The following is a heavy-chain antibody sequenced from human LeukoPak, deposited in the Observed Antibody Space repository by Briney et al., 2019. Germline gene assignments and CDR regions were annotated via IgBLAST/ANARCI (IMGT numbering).Heavy chain of an antibody. D-gene: IGHD6-19*01. CDR3: ARSRGSSGWIDY. J-gene: IGHJ4*02. Sequence: SETLSLTCIVSGGSISTSAYYWGWIRQPPGEGLQWIGSIYYSGNTYYNSSLKSRVTISVDTSKNQFSLNVSSVTAADTAVYYCARSRGSSGWIDYWGQGTLVTVSS. V-gene: IGHV4-39*07. CDR2: IYYSGNT. CDR1: GGSISTSAYY.